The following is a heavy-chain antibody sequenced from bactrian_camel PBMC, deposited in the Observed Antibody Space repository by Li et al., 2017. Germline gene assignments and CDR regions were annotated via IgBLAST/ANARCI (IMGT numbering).Heavy chain of an antibody. CDR2: ISRDGKET. D-gene: IGHD5*01. V-gene: IGHV3S40*01. J-gene: IGHJ4*01. Sequence: QLVESGGGLVQPGWSLRLSCAVSGLQISSILMSWVRQAPGKGFEWVSSISRDGKETNYADSVKGRFTISSDHAKNMVYLQLNSLKTEDTAMYYCGSGRGGSGEWRGQGTQVTV. CDR1: GLQISSIL.